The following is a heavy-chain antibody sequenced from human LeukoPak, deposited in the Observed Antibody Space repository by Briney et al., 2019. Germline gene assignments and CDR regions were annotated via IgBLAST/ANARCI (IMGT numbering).Heavy chain of an antibody. D-gene: IGHD1-26*01. V-gene: IGHV3-9*01. CDR2: ISWNSGSI. J-gene: IGHJ4*02. CDR3: ARNFVGSDSSDFDS. CDR1: GFTFDDYA. Sequence: PGGSLRLSCAASGFTFDDYAMHWVRQAPGKGLEWVSGISWNSGSIGYADSVKGRFTISRDNARTTLYLQMNSLRAEDTAIYYCARNFVGSDSSDFDSWGQGTLVTVSS.